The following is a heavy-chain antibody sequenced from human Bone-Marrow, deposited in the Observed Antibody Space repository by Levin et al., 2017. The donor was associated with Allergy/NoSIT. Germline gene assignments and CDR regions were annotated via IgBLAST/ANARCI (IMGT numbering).Heavy chain of an antibody. CDR3: ARDPARCFFDSGGYSGDF. Sequence: GESLKISCAASGFTFSAYSMNWVRQAPGKGLEWVSVISSSSSTIYYADSVKGRFSISRDNAKNSLYLQMNSLKDEDTAVYYCARDPARCFFDSGGYSGDFWGQGTLVTVSS. D-gene: IGHD3-22*01. V-gene: IGHV3-48*02. CDR2: ISSSSSTI. CDR1: GFTFSAYS. J-gene: IGHJ4*02.